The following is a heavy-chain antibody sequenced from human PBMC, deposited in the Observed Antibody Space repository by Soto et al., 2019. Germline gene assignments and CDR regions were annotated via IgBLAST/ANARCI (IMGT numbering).Heavy chain of an antibody. CDR1: GYTFTSYY. D-gene: IGHD1-26*01. Sequence: QVQLVQSGAEVKKPGASVKVSCKASGYTFTSYYIHWVRQAPGQGLEWMGILNPGGGRTNYAQKFQGRVTMTKDTSTSTVFMELSRLRSEDTAVYYCARGKRGSLPVEYWGQGTLVTVSS. CDR3: ARGKRGSLPVEY. J-gene: IGHJ4*02. V-gene: IGHV1-46*01. CDR2: LNPGGGRT.